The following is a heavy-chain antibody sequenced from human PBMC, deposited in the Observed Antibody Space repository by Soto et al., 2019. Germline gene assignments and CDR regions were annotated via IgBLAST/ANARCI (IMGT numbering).Heavy chain of an antibody. V-gene: IGHV4-31*03. D-gene: IGHD3-3*01. CDR3: ATWKDSYYDFWSGSHLNWFDP. CDR2: IYYSGST. CDR1: GGSISSGGYY. Sequence: LSLTCTVSGGSISSGGYYWSWIRQHPGKGLEWIGYIYYSGSTYYNPSLKSRVTISVDTSKNQFSLKLSSVTAADTAVYYCATWKDSYYDFWSGSHLNWFDPWGQGTLVTVSS. J-gene: IGHJ5*02.